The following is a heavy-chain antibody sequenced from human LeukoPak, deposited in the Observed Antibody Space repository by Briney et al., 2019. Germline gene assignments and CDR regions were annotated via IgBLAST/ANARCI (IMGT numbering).Heavy chain of an antibody. CDR2: ISAYNGNT. V-gene: IGHV1-18*01. J-gene: IGHJ5*02. CDR3: ARTLAVVVPAGSWFDP. Sequence: ASVKVSCKASGYTFTSYGISWVRQAPGQGLEWMGWISAYNGNTNYAQKLQGRVTMTTDTSTSTAYMELRSLRSDDTAVYYCARTLAVVVPAGSWFDPWGQGTLVTVSS. CDR1: GYTFTSYG. D-gene: IGHD2-2*01.